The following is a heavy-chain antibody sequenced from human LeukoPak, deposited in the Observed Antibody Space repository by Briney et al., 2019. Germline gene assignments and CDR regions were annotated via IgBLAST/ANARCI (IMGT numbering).Heavy chain of an antibody. CDR2: INPNSGGT. J-gene: IGHJ4*02. V-gene: IGHV1-2*02. CDR3: ARDEMVRGVIRDPIDY. D-gene: IGHD3-10*01. CDR1: GYTFTGYY. Sequence: ASVKVSCKASGYTFTGYYMHWVRQAPGQGLEWMGWINPNSGGTNYAQKFQGRVTMTRDTSISTAYMELSRLRSDDTAVYYCARDEMVRGVIRDPIDYWGQGTLVTVSS.